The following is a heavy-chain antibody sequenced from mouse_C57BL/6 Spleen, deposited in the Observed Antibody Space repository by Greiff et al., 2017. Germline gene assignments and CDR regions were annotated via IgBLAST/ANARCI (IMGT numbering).Heavy chain of an antibody. D-gene: IGHD2-4*01. CDR2: INPNNGGT. V-gene: IGHV1-26*01. J-gene: IGHJ2*01. CDR1: GYTFTDYY. CDR3: ARSAYDYDEDYFDY. Sequence: EVQLQQSGPELVKPGASVKISCKASGYTFTDYYMNWVKQSHGKSLEWIGDINPNNGGTSYNQKFKGKATLTVDKSSSTAYMELRSLPSEDSAVYYCARSAYDYDEDYFDYWGQGTTLTVSS.